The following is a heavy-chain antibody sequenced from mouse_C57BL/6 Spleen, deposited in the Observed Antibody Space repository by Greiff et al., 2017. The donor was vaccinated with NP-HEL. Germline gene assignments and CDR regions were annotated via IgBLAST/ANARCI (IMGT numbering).Heavy chain of an antibody. CDR1: GYTFTSYW. Sequence: QVQLQQSGAELVKPGASVKLSCKASGYTFTSYWMHWVKQRPGQGLEWIGMIHPNSGSTNYNEKFKSKATLTVDKSSSTAYMQLSSLTSEDSAVYYCARKDYSNSWYFDYWGQGTTLTVSS. D-gene: IGHD2-5*01. V-gene: IGHV1-64*01. CDR3: ARKDYSNSWYFDY. CDR2: IHPNSGST. J-gene: IGHJ2*01.